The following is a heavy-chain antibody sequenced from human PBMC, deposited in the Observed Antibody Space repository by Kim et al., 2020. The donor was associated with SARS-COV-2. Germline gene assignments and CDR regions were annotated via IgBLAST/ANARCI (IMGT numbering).Heavy chain of an antibody. CDR2: INPNSGGT. J-gene: IGHJ6*02. Sequence: ASVKVSCKASGYTFTGYYMHWVRQAPGQGLEWMGWINPNSGGTNYAQKFQGRVTMTRDTSISTAYMELSRLRSDDTAVYYCARDPRPEWELLRLDYYYYGMDVWGQGTTVTVSS. D-gene: IGHD1-26*01. V-gene: IGHV1-2*02. CDR3: ARDPRPEWELLRLDYYYYGMDV. CDR1: GYTFTGYY.